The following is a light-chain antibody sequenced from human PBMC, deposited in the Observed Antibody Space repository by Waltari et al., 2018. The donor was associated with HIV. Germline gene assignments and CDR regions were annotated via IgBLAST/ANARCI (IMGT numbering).Light chain of an antibody. CDR2: AAS. J-gene: IGKJ2*01. CDR3: QQYSDWPPGFT. CDR1: QSVGTS. V-gene: IGKV3-15*01. Sequence: EPVMTQSPATLSVSPGERAILSCRARQSVGTSVAWYQQRPGQAPRLLISAASTRATGVPARFSGCGSGTEFTLTISSLQSEDFVVYYCQQYSDWPPGFTFGQGTKLDIK.